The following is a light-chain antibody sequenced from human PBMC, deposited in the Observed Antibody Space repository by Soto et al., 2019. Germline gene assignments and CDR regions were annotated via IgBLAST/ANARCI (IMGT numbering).Light chain of an antibody. CDR3: QQYTNAHGIT. CDR1: QGVGNKY. Sequence: EIALTQSPGTLSLSPGERATLSCRASQGVGNKYLAWYQQRPGQAPGLLIYAASSRATGVPDRFSGSGSGTDFTLTISRLEPEDFAVYYCQQYTNAHGITFGQGTLLEIK. CDR2: AAS. V-gene: IGKV3-20*01. J-gene: IGKJ5*01.